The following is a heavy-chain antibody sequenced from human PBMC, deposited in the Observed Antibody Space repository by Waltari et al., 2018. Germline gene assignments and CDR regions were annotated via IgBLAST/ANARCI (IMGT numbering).Heavy chain of an antibody. V-gene: IGHV1-24*01. CDR3: ATAPPVVPAAKTAFDP. J-gene: IGHJ5*02. CDR2: FVPEDGET. CDR1: GSTLTDLS. Sequence: QVQLVQSGAEVKKPGASVKVSCVVSGSTLTDLSIHWVRQAPGKGLEWVGGFVPEDGETISAQKFQGRVTMTEDTSTDTAYMELSSLRSDDTAMYYCATAPPVVPAAKTAFDPWGQGTLVTVSS. D-gene: IGHD2-2*01.